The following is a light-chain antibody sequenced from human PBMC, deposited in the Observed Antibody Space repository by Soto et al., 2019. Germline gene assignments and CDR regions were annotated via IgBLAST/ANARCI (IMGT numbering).Light chain of an antibody. CDR3: QQYDDLLS. Sequence: DIQMTQSPSSLSASVGDRVTITCQASQDIAKYLNWYQQKPGNAPKLLIYDASELHAGVPSRCSGGASATDFTFIISSVTPEYSATYYHQQYDDLLSFGGGTKVEIK. J-gene: IGKJ4*01. V-gene: IGKV1-33*01. CDR2: DAS. CDR1: QDIAKY.